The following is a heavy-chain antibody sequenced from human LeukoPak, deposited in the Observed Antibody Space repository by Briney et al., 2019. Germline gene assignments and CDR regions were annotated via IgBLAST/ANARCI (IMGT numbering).Heavy chain of an antibody. CDR2: TYYRSKWYN. J-gene: IGHJ5*02. D-gene: IGHD3-22*01. CDR3: ARDRDQVVIPGWFDP. V-gene: IGHV6-1*01. Sequence: SQTLSLTCAISGDSVSSNSAAWNWIRQSPSRGLEWLGRTYYRSKWYNDYAVSVKSRITINPDTSKNEFSLRLNSVTPEDTAVYYCARDRDQVVIPGWFDPWGQGTLVTVSS. CDR1: GDSVSSNSAA.